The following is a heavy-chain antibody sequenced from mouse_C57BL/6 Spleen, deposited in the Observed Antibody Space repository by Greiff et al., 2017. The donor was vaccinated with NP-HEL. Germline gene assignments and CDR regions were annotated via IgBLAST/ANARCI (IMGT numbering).Heavy chain of an antibody. CDR3: ARREYGNYGFAY. Sequence: QVQLQQPGAELVMPGASVKLSCKASGYTFTSYWMHWVKQRPGQGLEWIGEIDPSDSYTNYNQKFKGKSTLTVDKSSSTAYMQLSSLTSEDSAFYYCARREYGNYGFAYWGQGTLVTVSA. J-gene: IGHJ3*01. CDR2: IDPSDSYT. CDR1: GYTFTSYW. V-gene: IGHV1-69*01. D-gene: IGHD2-10*02.